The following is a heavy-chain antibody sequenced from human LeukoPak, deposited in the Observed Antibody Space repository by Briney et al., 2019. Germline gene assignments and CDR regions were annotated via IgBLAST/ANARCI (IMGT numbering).Heavy chain of an antibody. Sequence: GASVKVSCKASGYTFTGYYMHWARQAPGQGLEWMGWINPNSGGTNYAQKFQGRVTMTRDTSISTAYMELSRLRSDDTAVYYCARELRAAVAGIDYWGQGTLVTVSS. CDR2: INPNSGGT. V-gene: IGHV1-2*02. J-gene: IGHJ4*02. D-gene: IGHD6-19*01. CDR1: GYTFTGYY. CDR3: ARELRAAVAGIDY.